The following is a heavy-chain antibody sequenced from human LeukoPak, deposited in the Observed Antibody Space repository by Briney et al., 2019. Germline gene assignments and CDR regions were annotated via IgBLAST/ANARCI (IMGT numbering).Heavy chain of an antibody. Sequence: GGSLRLSCAASGFTFSSYWMSWVRQAPGKGLEWVASIKEDGSETYYADSVKGRFTVSRDNAKNSLFLQMNSLRVEDTAVYYCTRDSGRFRLDYWGQGVLVTVSS. D-gene: IGHD6-19*01. J-gene: IGHJ4*02. V-gene: IGHV3-7*01. CDR1: GFTFSSYW. CDR3: TRDSGRFRLDY. CDR2: IKEDGSET.